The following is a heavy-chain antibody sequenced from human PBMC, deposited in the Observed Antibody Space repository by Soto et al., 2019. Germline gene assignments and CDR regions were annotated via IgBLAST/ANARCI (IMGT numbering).Heavy chain of an antibody. CDR3: ARGLLSNFDY. V-gene: IGHV3-48*02. Sequence: GGSLRLSCAASGFTFSRDSLNWVRQAPGKGLEWVSYISYTGSPIYYADSVKGRFTISKDDARNSLYLQMNSLRDEDTAVYYCARGLLSNFDYWGQGALVTVSS. J-gene: IGHJ4*02. CDR1: GFTFSRDS. CDR2: ISYTGSPI.